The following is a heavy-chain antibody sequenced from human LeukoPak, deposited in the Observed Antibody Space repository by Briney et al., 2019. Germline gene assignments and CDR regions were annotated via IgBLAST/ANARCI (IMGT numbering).Heavy chain of an antibody. D-gene: IGHD2-15*01. Sequence: SETLSLTCAVYGGSFSGYYWSWIRQPPGKGLEWVGEINHSGSTNYNPSLKSRVTISVDTSKNQFSLKLSSVTAADTAVYYCARGLGCRGGSCYSGGLHGDYYFDYWGQGTLVTVSS. CDR1: GGSFSGYY. V-gene: IGHV4-34*01. CDR2: INHSGST. J-gene: IGHJ4*02. CDR3: ARGLGCRGGSCYSGGLHGDYYFDY.